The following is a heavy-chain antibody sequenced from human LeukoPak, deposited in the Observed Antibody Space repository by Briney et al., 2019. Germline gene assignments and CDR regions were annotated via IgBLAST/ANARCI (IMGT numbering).Heavy chain of an antibody. J-gene: IGHJ5*02. D-gene: IGHD2-21*02. V-gene: IGHV2-5*02. CDR2: IYWDDDK. Sequence: SGPTLVKPTQTLTLTCTFSGFSLNTRGVGVGWLRQPPGKAPEWLALIYWDDDKRYSPSLNSRLTISKDTSKNQVVLIMTNMDPVDTATYYCAHSGNCGGDCYEFDPWGQGTLVTVSS. CDR1: GFSLNTRGVG. CDR3: AHSGNCGGDCYEFDP.